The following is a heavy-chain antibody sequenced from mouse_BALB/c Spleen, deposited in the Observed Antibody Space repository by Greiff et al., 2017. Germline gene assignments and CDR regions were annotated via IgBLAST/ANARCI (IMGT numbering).Heavy chain of an antibody. V-gene: IGHV3-2*02. Sequence: EVKLVESGPGLVKPSQSLSLTCTVTGYSITSDYAWNWIRQFPGNKLEWMGYISYSGSTSYNPSLKSRISITRDTSKNQFFLQLNSVTTEDTATYYCARGDYGYWYFDVWGAGTTVTVSS. D-gene: IGHD1-1*01. CDR2: ISYSGST. CDR1: GYSITSDYA. CDR3: ARGDYGYWYFDV. J-gene: IGHJ1*01.